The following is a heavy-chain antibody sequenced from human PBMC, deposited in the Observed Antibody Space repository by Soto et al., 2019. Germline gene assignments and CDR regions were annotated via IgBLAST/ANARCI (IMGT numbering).Heavy chain of an antibody. CDR3: ARLDSSGYHLVDY. J-gene: IGHJ4*02. Sequence: GESLKISCKGSGYSFTSYWIGWVRQMPGKGLECMGTIYPGDSETTYSPSFQGQVTISADKSIRTAHLQWTSLKASDTAMYYCARLDSSGYHLVDYWGQGTLVTVS. V-gene: IGHV5-51*01. D-gene: IGHD3-22*01. CDR1: GYSFTSYW. CDR2: IYPGDSET.